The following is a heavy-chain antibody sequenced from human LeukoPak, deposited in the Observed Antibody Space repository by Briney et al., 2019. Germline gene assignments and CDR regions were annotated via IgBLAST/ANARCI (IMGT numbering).Heavy chain of an antibody. Sequence: PRGGSLRLSCTTSGFTFGDYGMSWFRQAPGKGLEWVGLIRSKVYGGTTEYAASVKGRFTISRDDSKSIAYLQMNGLKTEDTAVYYCTSNCGSGIYCSRSAWFDPWGQGTLVTVSS. V-gene: IGHV3-49*03. CDR1: GFTFGDYG. D-gene: IGHD3-10*01. CDR3: TSNCGSGIYCSRSAWFDP. J-gene: IGHJ5*02. CDR2: IRSKVYGGTT.